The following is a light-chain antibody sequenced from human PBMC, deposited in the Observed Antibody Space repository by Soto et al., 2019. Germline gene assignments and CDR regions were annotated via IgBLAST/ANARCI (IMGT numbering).Light chain of an antibody. Sequence: EVVLTQSQDTLSLSPGERAALSCKASQSVHNFLAWYQQKPGQAPRLLIYGASTRAAGVPPRFSGSGSGTDFTLTISSLEPEDFAAYYCQQRSNWPPITFGQGTRLEI. V-gene: IGKV3-11*01. CDR1: QSVHNF. CDR2: GAS. J-gene: IGKJ5*01. CDR3: QQRSNWPPIT.